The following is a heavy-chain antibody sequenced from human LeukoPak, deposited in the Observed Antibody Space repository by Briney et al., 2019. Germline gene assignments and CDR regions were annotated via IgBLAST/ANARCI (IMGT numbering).Heavy chain of an antibody. V-gene: IGHV1-2*02. J-gene: IGHJ4*02. Sequence: ASVKVSCKASGYTFTSYYMHWVRQAPGQGLEWMGWINPNSGGTNYAQKFQGRVTMTRDTSISTAYMELSRLRSDDTAVYYCARGFLLYGAQFGVDYWGQGTLVTVSS. CDR2: INPNSGGT. D-gene: IGHD3-16*01. CDR3: ARGFLLYGAQFGVDY. CDR1: GYTFTSYY.